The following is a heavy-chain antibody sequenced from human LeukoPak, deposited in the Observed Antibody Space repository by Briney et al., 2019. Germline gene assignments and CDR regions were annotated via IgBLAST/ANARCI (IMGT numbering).Heavy chain of an antibody. V-gene: IGHV1-69*04. CDR2: IIPILGIA. Sequence: ASVKVSCKASGSTFSSYAISWVRQAPGQGLEWMGRIIPILGIANYAQKFQGRVTITADKSTSTAYMELSSLRSEDTAVYYCAKAVDTAMVKGLTVYYYYGMDVWGQGTTVTVSS. CDR3: AKAVDTAMVKGLTVYYYYGMDV. CDR1: GSTFSSYA. D-gene: IGHD5-18*01. J-gene: IGHJ6*02.